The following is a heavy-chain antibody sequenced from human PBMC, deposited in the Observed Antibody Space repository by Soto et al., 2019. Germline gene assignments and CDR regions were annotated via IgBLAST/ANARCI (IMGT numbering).Heavy chain of an antibody. CDR2: TYYRSKWYN. V-gene: IGHV6-1*01. D-gene: IGHD2-21*02. Sequence: SQTLSLPCAISGDSVSSNSVAWNWIRQSPARGLEWLGRTYYRSKWYNDYAVSVKSRISINPDTSKNQFSLQLNSVTPEDTAVYYCARGSDSSFDYWGQGSLVTVSS. CDR1: GDSVSSNSVA. J-gene: IGHJ4*02. CDR3: ARGSDSSFDY.